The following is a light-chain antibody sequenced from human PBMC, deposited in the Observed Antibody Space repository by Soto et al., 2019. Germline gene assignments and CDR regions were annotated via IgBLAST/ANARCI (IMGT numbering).Light chain of an antibody. CDR2: AAS. V-gene: IGKV1D-12*01. CDR3: QQLNSFPLT. Sequence: DIQMTQSPSSGSASVGDRVTITCRASQGISSWLALYQQKPGRAPKLLIYAASTLQSGVPSRFSGSASGTDFTPTISSLQPEDFATYYCQQLNSFPLTFGHGTRLEIK. CDR1: QGISSW. J-gene: IGKJ5*01.